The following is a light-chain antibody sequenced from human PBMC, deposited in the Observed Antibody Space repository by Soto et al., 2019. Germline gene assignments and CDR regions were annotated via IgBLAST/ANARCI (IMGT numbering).Light chain of an antibody. V-gene: IGKV3-11*01. J-gene: IGKJ5*01. CDR3: QQRSDWRIT. Sequence: EIVLTQSPATLSVSPGERATLSCRASQSVFSSLAWYQQKHGQAPRLLISDTSNRATGIPARFSGSGSGTDFTLTISSLEPEDFAVYYCQQRSDWRITFGQGTRLEIK. CDR2: DTS. CDR1: QSVFSS.